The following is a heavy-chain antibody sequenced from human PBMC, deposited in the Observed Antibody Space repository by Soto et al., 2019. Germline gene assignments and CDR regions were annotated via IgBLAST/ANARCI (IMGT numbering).Heavy chain of an antibody. J-gene: IGHJ4*02. V-gene: IGHV4-59*08. Sequence: QVQLQESGPGLVKPSETLSLTCTVSGGSISSYYWSWIRQPPGKGLEWIGYIYYSGSTNYNPSLKSRVTISVDTSKNQFSLKLSSVTAADTAVYYCARQAQGGYCSGGSCYSWFDYWGQGTLVTVSS. CDR3: ARQAQGGYCSGGSCYSWFDY. CDR2: IYYSGST. CDR1: GGSISSYY. D-gene: IGHD2-15*01.